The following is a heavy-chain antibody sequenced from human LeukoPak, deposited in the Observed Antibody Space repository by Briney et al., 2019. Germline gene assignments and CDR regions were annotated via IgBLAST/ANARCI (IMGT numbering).Heavy chain of an antibody. CDR3: ASPASEQQSPEPFDY. CDR1: GGSISSSSYY. Sequence: PSETLSLTCTVSGGSISSSSYYWGWIRQPPGKGLEWIGSIYYSGSTYYNPSLKSRVTISVDTSKNQFSLKLSSVTAADTAVYYCASPASEQQSPEPFDYWGQGTLVTVSS. V-gene: IGHV4-39*01. J-gene: IGHJ4*02. CDR2: IYYSGST. D-gene: IGHD6-13*01.